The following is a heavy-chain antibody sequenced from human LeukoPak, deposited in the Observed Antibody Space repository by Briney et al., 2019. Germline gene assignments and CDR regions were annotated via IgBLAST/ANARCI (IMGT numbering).Heavy chain of an antibody. V-gene: IGHV4-59*01. CDR1: GGSISSYY. CDR3: ARSVLGYSYGLHIDY. J-gene: IGHJ4*02. Sequence: SETLSLTCTVSGGSISSYYWSWIRQSPGEGLEWIGYIHYRGSTNYNPSLKSRVTISVDTSKNQFSLKLSTLTAADTAVYYCARSVLGYSYGLHIDYWGQGTLVTVSS. D-gene: IGHD5-18*01. CDR2: IHYRGST.